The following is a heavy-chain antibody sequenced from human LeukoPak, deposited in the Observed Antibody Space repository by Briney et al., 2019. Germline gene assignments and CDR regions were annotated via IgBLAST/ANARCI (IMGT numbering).Heavy chain of an antibody. CDR3: AKDRDGFFGVVIGAFDI. CDR2: ISYDGSNK. J-gene: IGHJ3*02. V-gene: IGHV3-30*18. CDR1: GLTFSSYA. D-gene: IGHD3-3*01. Sequence: GGSLRLSCAASGLTFSSYAMSWVRLAPGKGLEWVAVISYDGSNKYYADSVKGRFTISRDNSKNTLYLQMNSLRAEDTAVYYCAKDRDGFFGVVIGAFDIWGQGTMVTVSS.